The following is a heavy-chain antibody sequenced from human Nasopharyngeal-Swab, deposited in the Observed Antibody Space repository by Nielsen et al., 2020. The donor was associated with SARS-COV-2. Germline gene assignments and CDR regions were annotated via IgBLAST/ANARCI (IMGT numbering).Heavy chain of an antibody. V-gene: IGHV3-7*03. CDR3: ARVGLGYNWNYFDPHYYYGMDV. J-gene: IGHJ6*02. D-gene: IGHD1-7*01. CDR1: GFTFSSYW. CDR2: ITQDGSEK. Sequence: GESLKISCAASGFTFSSYWMSWVRQAPGKGLEWVANITQDGSEKYYVDSVKGRFTISRDNAKNSLYLQMNSLRAEDTAVYYCARVGLGYNWNYFDPHYYYGMDVWGQGTTVTVSS.